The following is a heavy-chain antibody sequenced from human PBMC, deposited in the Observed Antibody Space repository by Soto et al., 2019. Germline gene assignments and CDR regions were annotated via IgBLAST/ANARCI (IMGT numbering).Heavy chain of an antibody. CDR1: GHTFTSYA. Sequence: QVQLVQSGAEEKKPGASVKVSCKASGHTFTSYAMHWVRQAPGQRLEWMGWINAGNGNTKYSQKFQGRVTITRDTSASTAYMELSSLRSEDTAVHYCARSIVVVTALDYWGQGTRVTVSS. D-gene: IGHD2-21*02. V-gene: IGHV1-3*05. CDR3: ARSIVVVTALDY. CDR2: INAGNGNT. J-gene: IGHJ4*02.